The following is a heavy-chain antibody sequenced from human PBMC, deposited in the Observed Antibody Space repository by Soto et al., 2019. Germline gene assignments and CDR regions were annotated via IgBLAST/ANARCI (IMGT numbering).Heavy chain of an antibody. J-gene: IGHJ5*02. CDR1: GGSITSGGYY. Sequence: QVQLQESGPGLVKPSQTLSLTCTVSGGSITSGGYYWTWIRQHPGKGLEFIGFIPYSGSTYYNPSLKSRVTISADTPKSQFSLELSSVTAADTAVYYCARGVVGTPNWFDPWGQGTLVTVSS. D-gene: IGHD5-12*01. V-gene: IGHV4-31*03. CDR3: ARGVVGTPNWFDP. CDR2: IPYSGST.